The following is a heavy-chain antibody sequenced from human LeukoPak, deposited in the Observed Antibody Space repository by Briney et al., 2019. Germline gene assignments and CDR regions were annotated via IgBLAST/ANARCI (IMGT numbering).Heavy chain of an antibody. Sequence: GGSLRLSCAASGFTVSSYAMSWVRQAPGKGLEWVSSISGSGSSTYYADSVKGRFTISRDNSKNTLYLQMNSLRAEDTAVYYCAGGEILTGHYTFDYWGQGTLVTVSS. CDR3: AGGEILTGHYTFDY. CDR1: GFTVSSYA. D-gene: IGHD3-9*01. V-gene: IGHV3-23*01. J-gene: IGHJ4*02. CDR2: ISGSGSST.